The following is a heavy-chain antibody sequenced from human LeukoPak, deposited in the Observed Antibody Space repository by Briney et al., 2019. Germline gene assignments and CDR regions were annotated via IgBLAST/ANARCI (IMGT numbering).Heavy chain of an antibody. D-gene: IGHD2-2*02. CDR3: ARAIKAIVPAAIRKDRRQLGSRVVYYYYMDV. J-gene: IGHJ6*03. CDR1: GGSFSDHY. CDR2: INHSGGT. V-gene: IGHV4-34*01. Sequence: PSETLSLTCAVYGGSFSDHYWSWIRQPPGKGLEWIGEINHSGGTNYNPSLRSRVTISVDTSKNQYSLKLSSVTAADTALYYCARAIKAIVPAAIRKDRRQLGSRVVYYYYMDVWGKGTTVTVSS.